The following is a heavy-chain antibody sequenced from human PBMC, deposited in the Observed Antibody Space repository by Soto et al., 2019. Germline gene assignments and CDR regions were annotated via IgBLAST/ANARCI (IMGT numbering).Heavy chain of an antibody. D-gene: IGHD2-2*01. V-gene: IGHV3-66*01. CDR2: IYSGGST. CDR3: ARGAIGYCSSTSCYFYYYYYYMDV. CDR1: GFTVSSNY. J-gene: IGHJ6*03. Sequence: GGSLRLSCAASGFTVSSNYMSWVRQAPGKGLEWVSVIYSGGSTYYADSVKGRFTISRDNSKNTLYLQMNSLRAEDTAVYYCARGAIGYCSSTSCYFYYYYYYMDVWGKGTTVTVSS.